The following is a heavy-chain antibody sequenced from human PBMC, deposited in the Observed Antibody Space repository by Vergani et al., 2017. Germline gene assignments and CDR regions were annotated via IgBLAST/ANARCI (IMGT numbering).Heavy chain of an antibody. J-gene: IGHJ5*02. Sequence: QVQLVQSGAEVKKPGSSVKVSCKASGGTFSSSTISWVLQAPGQGLEWMGRIIPILGIANYAQKFQGRVTITADKSTSTAYMELSRLRSEDTAVYYCARDPKTVGTKNWFDPWGQGTLVTVSS. CDR3: ARDPKTVGTKNWFDP. D-gene: IGHD1-14*01. V-gene: IGHV1-69*08. CDR1: GGTFSSST. CDR2: IIPILGIA.